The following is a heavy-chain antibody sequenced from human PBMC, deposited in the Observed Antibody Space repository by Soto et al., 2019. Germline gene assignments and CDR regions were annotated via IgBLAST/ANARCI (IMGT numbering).Heavy chain of an antibody. Sequence: QVQLQESGPGLVKPSQTLSLTCTVSGCSISSGGYYWSWIRQHPGKGLEWIGYIYYSGSTYYNPSLKSRVTRSVDTSKNQFSLKLSSVTAADTAVYYCARDSRQLTQGWFDPWGQGTLVTVSS. J-gene: IGHJ5*02. V-gene: IGHV4-31*03. D-gene: IGHD6-13*01. CDR3: ARDSRQLTQGWFDP. CDR1: GCSISSGGYY. CDR2: IYYSGST.